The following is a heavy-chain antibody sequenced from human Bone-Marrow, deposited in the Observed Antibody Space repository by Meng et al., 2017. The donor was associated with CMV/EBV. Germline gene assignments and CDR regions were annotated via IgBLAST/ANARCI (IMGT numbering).Heavy chain of an antibody. J-gene: IGHJ3*02. CDR1: GGSISSYY. D-gene: IGHD2-2*01. CDR3: ARHGLVEYQRKGAFDI. CDR2: SYYIGIT. Sequence: SETLSLTCIVSGGSISSYYWSWIRQPPGKGLKWIGYSYYIGITNYNPSLKSRVTISVDTSKNPFSLKLSSVTAADTAVYYCARHGLVEYQRKGAFDIWGQGTMVTVSS. V-gene: IGHV4-59*01.